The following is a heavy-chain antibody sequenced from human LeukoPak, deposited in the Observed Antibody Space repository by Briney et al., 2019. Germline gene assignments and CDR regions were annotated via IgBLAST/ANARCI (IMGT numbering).Heavy chain of an antibody. J-gene: IGHJ4*02. CDR2: ISYDGSNK. D-gene: IGHD1-7*01. Sequence: GRSLRLSCAASGFTFSSYAMHWVRQAPGKGLERVAVISYDGSNKYYADSVKGRFTISRDNSKNTLYLQMNSLRAEDTAVYYCARPGTGTTVYYFDYWGQGTLVTVSS. CDR1: GFTFSSYA. CDR3: ARPGTGTTVYYFDY. V-gene: IGHV3-30*01.